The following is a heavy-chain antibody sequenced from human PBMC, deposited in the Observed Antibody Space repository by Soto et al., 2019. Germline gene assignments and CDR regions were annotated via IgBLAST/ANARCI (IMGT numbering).Heavy chain of an antibody. CDR1: GFTFSNYG. J-gene: IGHJ4*02. Sequence: QVQLVESGGGVVQPGRSLRLSCAASGFTFSNYGMHWVRQAPGKGLEWVAVMSYDGSNTYYADSVKGLFTISRDNSKNTLYLQMSSLGAEDPAVYYCAKDLLRYFDGSPFDYWGQGTLVTVSS. D-gene: IGHD3-9*01. CDR2: MSYDGSNT. CDR3: AKDLLRYFDGSPFDY. V-gene: IGHV3-30*18.